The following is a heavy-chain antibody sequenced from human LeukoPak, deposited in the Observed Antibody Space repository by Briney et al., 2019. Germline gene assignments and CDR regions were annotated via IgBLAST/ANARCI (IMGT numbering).Heavy chain of an antibody. J-gene: IGHJ6*02. CDR1: GFTFSSYG. Sequence: GGSLRLSCAASGFTFSSYGMHWVRQAPGKGLEWVAVIWYDGSNKYYADSVKGRFTISRDNSKNTLYLQMNSLRAEGTAVYYCARVSAAGNPYYYYGMDVWGQGTTVTVSS. CDR3: ARVSAAGNPYYYYGMDV. V-gene: IGHV3-33*01. CDR2: IWYDGSNK. D-gene: IGHD6-13*01.